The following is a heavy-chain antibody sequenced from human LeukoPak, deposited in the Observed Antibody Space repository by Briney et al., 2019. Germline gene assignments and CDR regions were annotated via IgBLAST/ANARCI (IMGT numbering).Heavy chain of an antibody. CDR2: IYYGGST. Sequence: PSETLSLTCTVSGGSISSYYWSWIRQPPGKGLEWIGYIYYGGSTNYNPSPKSRVTVSVDTSKNQFSLKLSSVTAADTAVYYCARSEDFWSGVDYWGQGTLVTVSS. CDR1: GGSISSYY. J-gene: IGHJ4*02. CDR3: ARSEDFWSGVDY. V-gene: IGHV4-59*08. D-gene: IGHD3-3*01.